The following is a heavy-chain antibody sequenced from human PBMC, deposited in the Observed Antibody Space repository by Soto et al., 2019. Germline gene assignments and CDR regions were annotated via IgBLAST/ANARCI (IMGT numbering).Heavy chain of an antibody. CDR3: ARDGVETPYWSGGSCYCY. V-gene: IGHV1-69*12. J-gene: IGHJ4*02. CDR2: IIPIFGTA. D-gene: IGHD2-15*01. Sequence: QVQLVQSGAEVKKPGSSVKVSCKASGGTFSSYAISWVRQAPGQGLEWMGGIIPIFGTANYAQKFQGRVTITAEESTSTAHMKLSSLRSEDTAVYYCARDGVETPYWSGGSCYCYWGQGTLVIVS. CDR1: GGTFSSYA.